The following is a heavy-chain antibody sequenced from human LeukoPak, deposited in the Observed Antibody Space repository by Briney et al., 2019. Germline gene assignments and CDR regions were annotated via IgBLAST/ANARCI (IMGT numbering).Heavy chain of an antibody. D-gene: IGHD3-9*01. V-gene: IGHV4-61*01. J-gene: IGHJ5*02. CDR3: ARLPYYDVLTGYFNGEWFDP. CDR1: GGSVSGGSYY. CDR2: IYYSGST. Sequence: SETLSLTCTVSGGSVSGGSYYWSWIRQPPGKGLEWIGYIYYSGSTNYNPSLKSRVTISVDTSKNQFSLKLSSVTAADTAVYYCARLPYYDVLTGYFNGEWFDPWGQGTLVTVSS.